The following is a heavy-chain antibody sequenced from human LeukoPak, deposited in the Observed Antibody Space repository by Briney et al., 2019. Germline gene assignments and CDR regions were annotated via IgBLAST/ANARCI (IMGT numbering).Heavy chain of an antibody. D-gene: IGHD3-10*01. CDR1: GFTFSSYG. V-gene: IGHV3-30*18. CDR3: AKDWTRSTMVRGVVYFDY. CDR2: ISYDGSNK. J-gene: IGHJ4*02. Sequence: HPGGSLRLSCAASGFTFSSYGMHWVRQAPGKGLEWVAVISYDGSNKYYADSVKGRFTISRDNSKNTLYLQMNSLRAEDTAVYYCAKDWTRSTMVRGVVYFDYWGQGTLVTVSS.